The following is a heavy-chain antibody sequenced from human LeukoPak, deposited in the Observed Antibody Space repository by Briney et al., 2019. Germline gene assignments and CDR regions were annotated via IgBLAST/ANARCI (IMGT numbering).Heavy chain of an antibody. J-gene: IGHJ6*02. Sequence: PGGSLRLSCAASGFTFSNYAMSWVRQAPGRGLEWVSTISGSGANTYYADSVKGRFTISRDNSKNTLYLQMNSLRADDTAIYYCARSYSSSSKDPLDYYYGMDVWGQGTTVTVSS. V-gene: IGHV3-23*01. D-gene: IGHD6-6*01. CDR3: ARSYSSSSKDPLDYYYGMDV. CDR2: ISGSGANT. CDR1: GFTFSNYA.